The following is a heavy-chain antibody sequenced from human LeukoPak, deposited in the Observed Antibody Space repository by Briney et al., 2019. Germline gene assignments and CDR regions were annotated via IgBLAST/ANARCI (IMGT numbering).Heavy chain of an antibody. CDR3: GRVRTGNTGSPEYFED. J-gene: IGHJ1*01. D-gene: IGHD5-12*01. Sequence: SETLSLTCGVSGGSISSTNWWSWVRQPPGQGLEWIGEISLTGETNYNPSLNGRVTISTDTSKNQFSLRLKSVTAADTAVYFCGRVRTGNTGSPEYFEDWGQGTLVTVSS. CDR2: ISLTGET. V-gene: IGHV4-4*02. CDR1: GGSISSTNW.